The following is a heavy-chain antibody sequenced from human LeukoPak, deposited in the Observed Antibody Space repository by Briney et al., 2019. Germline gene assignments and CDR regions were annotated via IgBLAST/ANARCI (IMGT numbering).Heavy chain of an antibody. CDR3: ATTAGTYNWFDP. D-gene: IGHD1-1*01. CDR2: INHSGST. Sequence: SETLSLTCAVYGGSFSGYYWSWIRQPPGEGLEWIGEINHSGSTNYNPSLKSRVTISVDTSKNQFSLKLSSVTAADTAVYYCATTAGTYNWFDPWGQGTLVTVSS. CDR1: GGSFSGYY. J-gene: IGHJ5*02. V-gene: IGHV4-34*01.